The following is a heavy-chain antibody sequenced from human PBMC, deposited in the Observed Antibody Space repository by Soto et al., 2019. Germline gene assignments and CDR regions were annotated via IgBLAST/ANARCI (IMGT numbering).Heavy chain of an antibody. CDR2: IYYSGST. Sequence: QVQLQESGPGLVKPSQTLSLTCTVSGGSISSGGYYWSWIRQHPGKGLEWIGYIYYSGSTYYNPFLKSLVTISVDTAKNQFSLKLSSVTAADTAVYYCARERSIAARPGGWFDPWGQGTLVTVSS. CDR3: ARERSIAARPGGWFDP. J-gene: IGHJ5*02. V-gene: IGHV4-31*01. D-gene: IGHD6-6*01. CDR1: GGSISSGGYY.